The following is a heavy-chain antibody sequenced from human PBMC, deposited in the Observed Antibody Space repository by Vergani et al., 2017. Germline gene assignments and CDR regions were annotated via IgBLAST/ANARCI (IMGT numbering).Heavy chain of an antibody. V-gene: IGHV3-13*01. CDR2: IGTAGDT. CDR1: GFTFSSYA. J-gene: IGHJ6*02. Sequence: EVQLLESGGGLVQPGGSLRLSCAASGFTFSSYAMSWVRQATGKGLEWVSAIGTAGDTYYPGSVKGRFTISRENAKNSLYLQMNSLRAGDTAVYYCARGHYYDSSEFYGMDVWGQGTTVTVSS. D-gene: IGHD3-22*01. CDR3: ARGHYYDSSEFYGMDV.